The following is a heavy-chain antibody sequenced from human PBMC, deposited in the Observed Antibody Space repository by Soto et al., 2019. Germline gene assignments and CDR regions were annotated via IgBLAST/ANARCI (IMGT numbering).Heavy chain of an antibody. CDR1: GFTFSSYA. V-gene: IGHV3-30-3*01. CDR2: ISYAGSNK. D-gene: IGHD6-13*01. Sequence: QVQLVESGGGVVQPGRSLRLSCAASGFTFSSYAIHWVRQAPGKGLEWVAVISYAGSNKYYADSVKGRFTISRDNSKNTLYLQMNSLRAEDTAVYYCARDDTAAAVDYYYYGMDVWGQGTRVTVSS. J-gene: IGHJ6*02. CDR3: ARDDTAAAVDYYYYGMDV.